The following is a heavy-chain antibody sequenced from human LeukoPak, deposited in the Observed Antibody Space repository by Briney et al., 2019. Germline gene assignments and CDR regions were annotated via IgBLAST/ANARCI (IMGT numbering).Heavy chain of an antibody. CDR1: DYSISSGYY. D-gene: IGHD6-13*01. Sequence: PSETLSLTCTVSDYSISSGYYWGWIRQPPGKGLEWIASTYHSGTTSYNPSPKSRVTISVDTSKDQFSLKLSSVTAADTAVYYCARGLAAWGQGTLVTVSS. CDR3: ARGLAA. V-gene: IGHV4-38-2*02. J-gene: IGHJ4*02. CDR2: TYHSGTT.